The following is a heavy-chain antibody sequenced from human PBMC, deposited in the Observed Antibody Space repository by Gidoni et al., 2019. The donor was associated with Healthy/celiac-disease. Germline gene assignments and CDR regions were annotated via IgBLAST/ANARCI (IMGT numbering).Heavy chain of an antibody. CDR1: GYSFTSYW. Sequence: EVQLVQSGAEVKKPGESLRISCKGSGYSFTSYWISWVRQMPGKGLEWMGRIDPSDSYTNYSPSFQGHVTISADKSISTAYLQWSSLKASDTAMYYCARGARLGGSGSYSWFDPWGQGTLVTVSS. CDR2: IDPSDSYT. D-gene: IGHD3-10*01. V-gene: IGHV5-10-1*01. CDR3: ARGARLGGSGSYSWFDP. J-gene: IGHJ5*02.